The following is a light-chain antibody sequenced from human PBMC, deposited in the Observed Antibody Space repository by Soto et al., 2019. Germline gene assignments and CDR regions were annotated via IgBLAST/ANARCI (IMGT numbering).Light chain of an antibody. V-gene: IGLV2-14*01. CDR2: DVS. Sequence: QSVLTQPASVSGSPGQSITISCTGTSSDVGGYNYVSWYQQHPGKAPKLMIYDVSNRPSGVSNRFSGSKSGNTASLTISGLQAEDEADYYRSSYTSSSTLLFGTGTKVPVL. J-gene: IGLJ1*01. CDR3: SSYTSSSTLL. CDR1: SSDVGGYNY.